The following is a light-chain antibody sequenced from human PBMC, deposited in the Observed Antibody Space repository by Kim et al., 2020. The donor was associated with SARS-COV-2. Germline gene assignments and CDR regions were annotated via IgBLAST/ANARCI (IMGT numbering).Light chain of an antibody. J-gene: IGKJ1*01. CDR1: QSISSS. V-gene: IGKV1-5*03. Sequence: DIQMTQSPSTLSASVGDRVTITCRASQSISSSLAWYQQKPGKAPKLLLHKASSIQSGVPLRFSGSGSGTEFTLTISSLQPDDFATYYCHQYKSFSTFGQGTKVDIK. CDR3: HQYKSFST. CDR2: KAS.